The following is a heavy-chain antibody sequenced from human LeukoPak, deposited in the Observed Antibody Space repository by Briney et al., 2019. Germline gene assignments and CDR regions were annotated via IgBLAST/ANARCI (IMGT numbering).Heavy chain of an antibody. CDR2: INPNSGGT. Sequence: ASVKVSCKASGYTFTNYGISWVRQAPGQGLEWMGWINPNSGGTNYAQKFQGRVTMTRDTSISTAYMELSRLRSDDTAVYYCAREVYGGNSDLDYWGQGTLVTVSS. CDR1: GYTFTNYG. CDR3: AREVYGGNSDLDY. V-gene: IGHV1-2*02. J-gene: IGHJ4*02. D-gene: IGHD4-23*01.